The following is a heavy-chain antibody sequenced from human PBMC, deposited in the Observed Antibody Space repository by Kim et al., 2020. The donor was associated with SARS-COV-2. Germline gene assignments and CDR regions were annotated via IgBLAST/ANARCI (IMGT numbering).Heavy chain of an antibody. D-gene: IGHD3-22*01. Sequence: KLTGRVTMTRHTSTSTVYMELSRLRSEDTAVYYCARESITIIVVPAFDIWGQGTMVTVSS. V-gene: IGHV1-46*01. J-gene: IGHJ3*02. CDR3: ARESITIIVVPAFDI.